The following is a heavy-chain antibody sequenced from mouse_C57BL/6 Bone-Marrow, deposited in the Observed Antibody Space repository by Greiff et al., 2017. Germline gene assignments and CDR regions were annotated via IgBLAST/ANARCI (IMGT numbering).Heavy chain of an antibody. CDR1: GYTFTSYW. V-gene: IGHV1-64*01. CDR3: ARGGYYGSSYWYFDV. D-gene: IGHD1-1*01. Sequence: VQLQQPGAEPVKPGASVKLSCKASGYTFTSYWMHWVKQRPGQGLEWIGMIHPNSGSTNYNEKFKSKATLTVDKSSSTAYMQRSSLTSEDSAVYYSARGGYYGSSYWYFDVWGTGTTVTAAS. J-gene: IGHJ1*03. CDR2: IHPNSGST.